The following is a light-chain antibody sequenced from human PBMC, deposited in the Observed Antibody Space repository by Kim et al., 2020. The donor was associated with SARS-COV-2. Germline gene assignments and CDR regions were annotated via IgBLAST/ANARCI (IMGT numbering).Light chain of an antibody. Sequence: SVALGQTARITCRGNNIGSKNVHWYQQKPGQAPVLVIYRDSNRPSGIPERFSGSNSGNTATLTISRAQAGDEADYYCQVWDSSTAVFGGGTQLTVL. CDR1: NIGSKN. V-gene: IGLV3-9*01. J-gene: IGLJ3*02. CDR3: QVWDSSTAV. CDR2: RDS.